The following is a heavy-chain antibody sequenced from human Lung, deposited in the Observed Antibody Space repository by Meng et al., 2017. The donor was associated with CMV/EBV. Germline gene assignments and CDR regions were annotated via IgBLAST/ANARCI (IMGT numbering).Heavy chain of an antibody. J-gene: IGHJ4*02. V-gene: IGHV4-39*01. CDR2: IYSRGTT. CDR1: GGSISSSSYY. Sequence: SETLSLTXTVSGGSISSSSYYWGWIRQPPGKGLEWIGNIYSRGTTYYNPSLKSRVTISVDTSKNQISLRLTSVTAADTAVYYCSRLWGSSRAPLSDYWGQGTLVTVSS. CDR3: SRLWGSSRAPLSDY. D-gene: IGHD6-13*01.